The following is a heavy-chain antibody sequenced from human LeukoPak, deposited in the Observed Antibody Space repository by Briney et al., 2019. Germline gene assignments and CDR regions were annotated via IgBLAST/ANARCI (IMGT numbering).Heavy chain of an antibody. V-gene: IGHV4-39*01. CDR1: GASISSSSYY. CDR3: ARLRGYTSGKPAY. CDR2: IYYNGDT. D-gene: IGHD5-18*01. J-gene: IGHJ4*02. Sequence: KPSETLSLTCIVSGASISSSSYYWGWIRQPPGKGLEWIGSIYYNGDTYYNSSLKSRLTISVDTSKNQFTLKLSSVTAADTALYYCARLRGYTSGKPAYWGQGSLVTVSS.